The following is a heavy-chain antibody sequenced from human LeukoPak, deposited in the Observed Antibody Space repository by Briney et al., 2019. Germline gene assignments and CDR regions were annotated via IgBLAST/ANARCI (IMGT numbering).Heavy chain of an antibody. D-gene: IGHD2-15*01. V-gene: IGHV3-20*04. CDR1: GFSFGDYG. J-gene: IGHJ6*03. CDR2: IDWNGYRK. CDR3: ARSGGHCSGGSCYLYFYYIDV. Sequence: GGSLRLSCAASGFSFGDYGMSWVRQIPGKGLEWVSGIDWNGYRKGYADSVKGRFSISRDNAKNSLYLQMNSLRAKDTALYYCARSGGHCSGGSCYLYFYYIDVWGKGTTVTVSS.